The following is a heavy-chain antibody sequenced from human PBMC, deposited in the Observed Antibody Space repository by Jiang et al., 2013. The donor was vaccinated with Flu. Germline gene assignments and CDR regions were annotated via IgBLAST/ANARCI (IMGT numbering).Heavy chain of an antibody. CDR1: GGSISSQY. D-gene: IGHD2-15*01. CDR3: ARDDRYCNGGSCSIRNGVFDA. V-gene: IGHV4-59*11. Sequence: SGPGLVKPSETLSLTCAVSGGSISSQYWSWVRQPPGKGLEWIGNIYHTGNTNYNPSLRSRVTISVDTSKNQFSLSLTSVTAADTALYFCARDDRYCNGGSCSIRNGVFDAWGQGKWS. J-gene: IGHJ3*01. CDR2: IYHTGNT.